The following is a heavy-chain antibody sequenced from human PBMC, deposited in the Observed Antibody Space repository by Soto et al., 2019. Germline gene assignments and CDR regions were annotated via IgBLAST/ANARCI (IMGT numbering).Heavy chain of an antibody. Sequence: SETLSLTCTVSGGSISSYYWSWIRQPPGKGLEWIGYIYYSGYTYYNPSLKSRVTISVDKSKNQFSLHLNSVTAADTAVYYCARDDLYGGWFDPWGQGTLVTVS. D-gene: IGHD4-17*01. CDR1: GGSISSYY. V-gene: IGHV4-59*12. CDR2: IYYSGYT. CDR3: ARDDLYGGWFDP. J-gene: IGHJ5*02.